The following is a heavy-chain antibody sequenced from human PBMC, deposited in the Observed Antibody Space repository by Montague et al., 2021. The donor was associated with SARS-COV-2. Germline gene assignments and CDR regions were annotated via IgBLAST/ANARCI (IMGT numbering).Heavy chain of an antibody. CDR3: ARIRDYDILTGSYSGFDS. V-gene: IGHV2-70*01. Sequence: PPLVKPTQTLTLTCTFSGFSLSTSGMCVSWIRQPPGKALEWLALIDWDDDKYYSTSLKTRLTISKDTSKNQVVLTMTNMDPVDTATYYCARIRDYDILTGSYSGFDSWGQGTLVTVSS. CDR2: IDWDDDK. D-gene: IGHD3-9*01. J-gene: IGHJ4*02. CDR1: GFSLSTSGMC.